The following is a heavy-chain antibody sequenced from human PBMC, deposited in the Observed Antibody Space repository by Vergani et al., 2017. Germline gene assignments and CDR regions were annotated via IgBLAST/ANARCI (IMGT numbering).Heavy chain of an antibody. J-gene: IGHJ6*02. CDR3: ARELSYYYGSGSDDYNPYYYEGMDV. CDR1: GGSLSGYY. V-gene: IGHV4-34*01. D-gene: IGHD3-10*01. Sequence: QVQLQQWGPGLLKPSETLSLTCAVYGGSLSGYYWSWIRLAPGKGLEWIGEINHSGTINYNPTLKSRVTILVDRSKSQLSLKLTSVTAGDTAVYFCARELSYYYGSGSDDYNPYYYEGMDVWGPGTTVTVSS. CDR2: INHSGTI.